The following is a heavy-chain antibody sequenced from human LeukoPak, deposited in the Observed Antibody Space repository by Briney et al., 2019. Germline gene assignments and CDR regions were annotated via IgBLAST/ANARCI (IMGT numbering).Heavy chain of an antibody. Sequence: GRSLRLSCAASKFTFNNYAMHWVRQAPGKGLEWVSIISSDGSNKYCADSVKGRFAISRDNSNNTLYLQMNSLRAEDTAVYYCARRSRDGWYFDYWGQGTQVTVSS. D-gene: IGHD5-24*01. CDR3: ARRSRDGWYFDY. V-gene: IGHV3-30*09. J-gene: IGHJ4*02. CDR1: KFTFNNYA. CDR2: ISSDGSNK.